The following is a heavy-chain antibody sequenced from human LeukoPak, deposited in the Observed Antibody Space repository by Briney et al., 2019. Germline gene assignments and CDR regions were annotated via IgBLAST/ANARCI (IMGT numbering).Heavy chain of an antibody. CDR3: SSVYNWNYFDY. J-gene: IGHJ4*02. V-gene: IGHV3-21*01. Sequence: GGSLRLSCAASGFIFSDYKMSWVRQAPGKGLEWVSSISGSDSYVYYADSVKGRFTISRDNAKNSLFLQMNSLRAEDTAVYYCSSVYNWNYFDYWGQGTLVTVSS. D-gene: IGHD1-20*01. CDR1: GFIFSDYK. CDR2: ISGSDSYV.